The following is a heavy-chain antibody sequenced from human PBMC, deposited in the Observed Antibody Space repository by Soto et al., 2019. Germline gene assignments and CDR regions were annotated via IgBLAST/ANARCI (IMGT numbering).Heavy chain of an antibody. CDR1: GYSFMKYG. J-gene: IGHJ4*02. CDR3: AREASVLIPAAPPSHFDS. CDR2: ISPYSGYT. V-gene: IGHV1-18*01. D-gene: IGHD2-2*01. Sequence: QVQLVQSGPEMKKPGASVKVSCKGFGYSFMKYGINWVRQAPGQGLEWVGWISPYSGYTHSAQKFHGSLTLTRDTAATTAYMELRILRSADTALYYCAREASVLIPAAPPSHFDSWGQGTLVTVSS.